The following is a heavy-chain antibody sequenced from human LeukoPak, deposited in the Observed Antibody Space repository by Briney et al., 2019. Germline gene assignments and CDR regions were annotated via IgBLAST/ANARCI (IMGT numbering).Heavy chain of an antibody. J-gene: IGHJ4*02. CDR1: GFTFYDYG. D-gene: IGHD1-26*01. V-gene: IGHV3-20*04. Sequence: GGSLRLSCAASGFTFYDYGMSWVRQAPGKGLEWVSGINWNGGSTGYADSVKGRFTISRDNSKNTLYLQMNNLRAEDTAVYYCARGRPVGASTVEDYWGQGTLVTVSS. CDR3: ARGRPVGASTVEDY. CDR2: INWNGGST.